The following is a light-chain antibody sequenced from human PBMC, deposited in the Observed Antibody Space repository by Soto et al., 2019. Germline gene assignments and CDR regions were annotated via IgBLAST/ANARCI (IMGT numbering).Light chain of an antibody. CDR1: SSDVGGYKY. Sequence: QSALTQPASVSGSPGQSITISCTGTSSDVGGYKYVSWYQQHPGKAPKLMIYEVNNRPSGVSDRFSGSKSGNTASLTISGLQAEDEADYYCNSYASSSLYVFGTGTKLTVL. CDR2: EVN. J-gene: IGLJ1*01. V-gene: IGLV2-14*01. CDR3: NSYASSSLYV.